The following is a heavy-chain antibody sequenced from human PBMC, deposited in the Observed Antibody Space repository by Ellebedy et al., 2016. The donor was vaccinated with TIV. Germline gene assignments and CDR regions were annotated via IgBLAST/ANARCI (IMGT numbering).Heavy chain of an antibody. CDR3: ARDLNWGLPIDY. D-gene: IGHD7-27*01. J-gene: IGHJ4*02. V-gene: IGHV1-2*02. Sequence: ASVKVSCKASGYTFTSYDINWVRQATGQGLEWMGWINPNSGGTNYAQKFQGRVTMTRDTSISTAYMELSRLRSDDTAVYYCARDLNWGLPIDYWGQGTLVTVSS. CDR1: GYTFTSYD. CDR2: INPNSGGT.